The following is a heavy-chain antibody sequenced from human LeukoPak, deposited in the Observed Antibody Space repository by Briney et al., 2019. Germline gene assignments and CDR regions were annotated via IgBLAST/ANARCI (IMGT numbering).Heavy chain of an antibody. D-gene: IGHD6-13*01. CDR2: IYTSGST. J-gene: IGHJ4*02. CDR1: GGSISSYY. Sequence: SETLSLTCTVSGGSISSYYWSWIRQPPGKGLEWIGYIYTSGSTNYNPSLKSRVTISVDTSKNQFSLKLSSVTAADTAVYYCARHDVGYSGSWAYWGQGTLVTVSS. V-gene: IGHV4-4*09. CDR3: ARHDVGYSGSWAY.